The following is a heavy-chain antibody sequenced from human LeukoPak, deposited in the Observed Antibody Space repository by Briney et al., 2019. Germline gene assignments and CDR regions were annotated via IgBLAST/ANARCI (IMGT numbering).Heavy chain of an antibody. CDR3: SREREAPANVCPDH. Sequence: GGSLRLSCAASGFTFSSYWMTWVCQSPGKGLEWVANINQDGSEKYYGDSVTGRFTISRDNAENSLFLQMHSLRADDTGVYYCSREREAPANVCPDHWGQGVVVTVPS. CDR1: GFTFSSYW. J-gene: IGHJ4*02. D-gene: IGHD2-15*01. V-gene: IGHV3-7*01. CDR2: INQDGSEK.